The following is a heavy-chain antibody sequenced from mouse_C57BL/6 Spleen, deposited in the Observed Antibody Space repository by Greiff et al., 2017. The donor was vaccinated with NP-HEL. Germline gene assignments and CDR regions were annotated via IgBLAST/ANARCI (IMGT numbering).Heavy chain of an antibody. CDR3: ARKGGSSHWYCDV. Sequence: QVQLQQPGAELVMPGASVKLSCKASGYTFTSYWMHWVKQSPGQGLEWIGEIDPSDSYTNYNQKFKGKSTLTVDKSSSTAYMQLSSLTSEDSAVYYCARKGGSSHWYCDVWGTGTTVTVSS. J-gene: IGHJ1*03. V-gene: IGHV1-69*01. D-gene: IGHD1-1*01. CDR1: GYTFTSYW. CDR2: IDPSDSYT.